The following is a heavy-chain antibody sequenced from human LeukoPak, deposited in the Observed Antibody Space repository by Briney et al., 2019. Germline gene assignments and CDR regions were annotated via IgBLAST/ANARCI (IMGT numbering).Heavy chain of an antibody. CDR2: IYTSGST. V-gene: IGHV4-4*09. J-gene: IGHJ4*02. Sequence: SETLSLTCTVSGDSISNYYWTWIRQPPGKGLEWIGYIYTSGSTNYNPSLKSRVTISVDTSKNQFSLKLSSVTAADTAVYYCARATCSSTSCWGLLFDYWGQGTLVTVSS. D-gene: IGHD2-2*01. CDR3: ARATCSSTSCWGLLFDY. CDR1: GDSISNYY.